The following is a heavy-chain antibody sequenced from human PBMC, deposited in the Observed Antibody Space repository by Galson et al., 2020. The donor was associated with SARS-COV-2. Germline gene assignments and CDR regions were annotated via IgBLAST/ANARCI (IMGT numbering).Heavy chain of an antibody. J-gene: IGHJ6*02. CDR2: ISSSSSYI. CDR1: GFTFSSYS. Sequence: GGSLRLSCAASGFTFSSYSMNWVRQAPGKGLEWVSSISSSSSYIYYADSVKGRFTISRDNAKNSLYLQMNSLRAEDTAVYYCARDSITIFGVVITRSDYYGMDVWGQGTTVTVSS. V-gene: IGHV3-21*01. CDR3: ARDSITIFGVVITRSDYYGMDV. D-gene: IGHD3-3*01.